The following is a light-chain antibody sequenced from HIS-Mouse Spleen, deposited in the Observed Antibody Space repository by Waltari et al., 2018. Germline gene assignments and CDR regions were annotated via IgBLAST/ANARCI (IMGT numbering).Light chain of an antibody. CDR2: GKN. V-gene: IGLV3-19*01. CDR3: NSRDSSGNHLVV. CDR1: SLRSYY. J-gene: IGLJ2*01. Sequence: SSELTQDPAVSVALGQTVRITCQGDSLRSYYASWYQQKPGQAPVLVIYGKNNRPSGRADRFSGPSSGNTASLTITGAQAEDEADYYCNSRDSSGNHLVVFGGGTKLTVL.